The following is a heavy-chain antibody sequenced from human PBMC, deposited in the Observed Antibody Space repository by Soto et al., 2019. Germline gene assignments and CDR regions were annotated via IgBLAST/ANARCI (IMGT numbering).Heavy chain of an antibody. CDR1: GYTFTSYG. D-gene: IGHD3-10*01. J-gene: IGHJ6*02. CDR3: ARDIPYNMVRGVIITGPYYYYYYGMDV. V-gene: IGHV1-18*01. CDR2: ISAYNGNT. Sequence: RASVKVSCKASGYTFTSYGISWVRQAPGQGLEWMGWISAYNGNTNYAQKLQGRVTMTTDTSTSTAYMELRSLRSDDTAVYYCARDIPYNMVRGVIITGPYYYYYYGMDVWGQGTTVTVSS.